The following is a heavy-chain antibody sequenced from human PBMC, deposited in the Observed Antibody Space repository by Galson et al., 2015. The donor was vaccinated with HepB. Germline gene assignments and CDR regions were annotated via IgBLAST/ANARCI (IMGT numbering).Heavy chain of an antibody. J-gene: IGHJ4*02. V-gene: IGHV3-30*04. CDR3: ARRAGASGGFSFDN. D-gene: IGHD3-10*01. CDR2: ILHDAHNR. CDR1: GFPFSNYA. Sequence: SLRLSCAASGFPFSNYAMHWVRQTPGKGLEWMTVILHDAHNRYYADSVEGRFTVSRDNSKKTVYLQMNSLRPGDTAMYYCARRAGASGGFSFDNWGQGSLVSVSS.